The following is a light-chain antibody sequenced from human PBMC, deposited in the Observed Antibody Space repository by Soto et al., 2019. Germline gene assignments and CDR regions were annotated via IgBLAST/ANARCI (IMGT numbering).Light chain of an antibody. CDR3: LLFFGVSQGV. V-gene: IGLV7-43*01. CDR1: TGAVTSGHW. Sequence: QTVVTQEPSLTVSPGGTVTLTCSSSTGAVTSGHWPNWFQQKPGQAPRSLIDSTSNKHPCTPARFAGSLLGGKAALTLSGVQPEDEAEYYCLLFFGVSQGVFGTGPKLTVL. CDR2: STS. J-gene: IGLJ1*01.